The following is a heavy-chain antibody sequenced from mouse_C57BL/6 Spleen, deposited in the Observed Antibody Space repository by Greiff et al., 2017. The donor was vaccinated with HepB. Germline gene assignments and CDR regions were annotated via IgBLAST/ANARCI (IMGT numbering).Heavy chain of an antibody. Sequence: EVKVEESGGGLVKPGGSLKLSCAASGFTFSSYAMSWVRQTPEKRLEWVATISDGGSYTYYPDNVKGRFTISRDNAKNNLYLQMSHLKSEDTAMYYCARVVFYYYGRAHYAMDYWGQGTSVTVSS. CDR2: ISDGGSYT. CDR3: ARVVFYYYGRAHYAMDY. V-gene: IGHV5-4*03. D-gene: IGHD1-1*01. J-gene: IGHJ4*01. CDR1: GFTFSSYA.